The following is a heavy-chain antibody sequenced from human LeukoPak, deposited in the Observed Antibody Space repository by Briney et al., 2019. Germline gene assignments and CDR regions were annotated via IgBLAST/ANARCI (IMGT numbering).Heavy chain of an antibody. D-gene: IGHD1-1*01. J-gene: IGHJ6*03. Sequence: SETLSLTCAVYGGSFSGYYWSWIRQPPGKGLGWIGEINHSGSTNYNPSLKSRVTISVDTSKNQFSLKLSSVTAADTAVYYCARPKRPGSYYYYYYYMDVWGKGTTVTVSS. V-gene: IGHV4-34*01. CDR1: GGSFSGYY. CDR3: ARPKRPGSYYYYYYYMDV. CDR2: INHSGST.